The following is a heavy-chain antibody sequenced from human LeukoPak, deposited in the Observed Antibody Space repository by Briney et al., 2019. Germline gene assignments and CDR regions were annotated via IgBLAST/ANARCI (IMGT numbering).Heavy chain of an antibody. J-gene: IGHJ4*02. V-gene: IGHV1-2*02. CDR2: INPNSGGT. D-gene: IGHD1-26*01. Sequence: ASVKVSCKASGYTFTGYYMHWVRQAPGQGLEWMGWINPNSGGTNYAQKFQGRVTMTRDTSISTAYMELSSLRSEDTAVYYCARVSIVGATIDYWGQGTLVTVSS. CDR3: ARVSIVGATIDY. CDR1: GYTFTGYY.